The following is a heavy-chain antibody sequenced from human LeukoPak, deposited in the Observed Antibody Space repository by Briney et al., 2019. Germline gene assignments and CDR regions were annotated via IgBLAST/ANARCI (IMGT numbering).Heavy chain of an antibody. V-gene: IGHV3-66*01. CDR2: IYSGGST. D-gene: IGHD3-22*01. CDR1: GFTVSSNY. CDR3: ARDRDDSSGYYYGYFDN. J-gene: IGHJ4*02. Sequence: GGSLRLSCAASGFTVSSNYMSWVRQAPGKGLEWVSVIYSGGSTYYADSVKGRFTISRDNSKNTLYLQMNSLRAEDTAVYYCARDRDDSSGYYYGYFDNWGQGTLVTVSS.